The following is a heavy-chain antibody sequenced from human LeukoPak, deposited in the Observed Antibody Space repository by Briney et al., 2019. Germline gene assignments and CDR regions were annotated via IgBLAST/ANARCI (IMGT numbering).Heavy chain of an antibody. V-gene: IGHV3-21*01. D-gene: IGHD6-6*01. CDR1: GFTFSSYS. CDR2: ISSSSSYI. Sequence: GGSLRLSCAASGFTFSSYSMNWVRQAPGKGLEWVSSISSSSSYIYYADSVKGRSTISRDNAKNSLYLQMNSLRAEDTAVYYCASLAARSFLYYYYMDVWGKGTTVTVSS. J-gene: IGHJ6*03. CDR3: ASLAARSFLYYYYMDV.